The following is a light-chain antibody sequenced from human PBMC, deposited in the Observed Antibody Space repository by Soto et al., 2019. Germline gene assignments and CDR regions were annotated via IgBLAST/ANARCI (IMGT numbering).Light chain of an antibody. V-gene: IGKV1-39*02. CDR3: QLLASYPSR. CDR2: SAS. CDR1: QSISRY. Sequence: DIQMAQATSSLSASVGDRVTITGRADQSISRYLNWSQQKPGRAPNRLIYSASTLQSGVPSRFSGSGSGTDFTPTISSLQPEDFATYYCQLLASYPSRFGGRTKVDI. J-gene: IGKJ4*01.